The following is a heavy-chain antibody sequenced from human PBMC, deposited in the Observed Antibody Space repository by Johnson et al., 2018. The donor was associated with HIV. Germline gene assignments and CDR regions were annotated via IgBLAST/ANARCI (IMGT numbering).Heavy chain of an antibody. V-gene: IGHV3-9*01. CDR3: ARAVTVVFYDAFDM. CDR2: ISWNSGSI. Sequence: VQLVESGGGLVQPGRSLRLSCAASGFTFDDYAMHWVRQAPGKGLEWVSGISWNSGSIGYADSVKGRFTISRDNSKNTLYLQMNSLRAEDTAVYYCARAVTVVFYDAFDMWGQGTLVTVSS. D-gene: IGHD4-11*01. CDR1: GFTFDDYA. J-gene: IGHJ3*02.